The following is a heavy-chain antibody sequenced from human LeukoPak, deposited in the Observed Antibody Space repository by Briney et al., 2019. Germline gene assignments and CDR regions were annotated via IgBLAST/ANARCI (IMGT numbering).Heavy chain of an antibody. Sequence: PGGSLRLSCAASGFTFSSYPMTWVRQAPGKGLEWISAISGSGGTTYYADSVKGRFTISRDNSKNTLYLQMNSLRAEDTAVYYCAKGSPIIILWGQGTLVTVSS. CDR2: ISGSGGTT. D-gene: IGHD3-3*01. CDR1: GFTFSSYP. V-gene: IGHV3-23*01. CDR3: AKGSPIIIL. J-gene: IGHJ4*02.